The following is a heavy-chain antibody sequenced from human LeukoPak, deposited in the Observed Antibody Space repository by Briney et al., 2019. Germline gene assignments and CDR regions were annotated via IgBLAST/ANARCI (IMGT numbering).Heavy chain of an antibody. Sequence: AGGSLRLPCAASGFTFSSYGMHWVRQAPGKGLEWVAVISYDGSNKYYADSVKGRFTISRDNSKNTLYLQMNSLRAEDTAVYYCAHNYYDSSGAQGLIDYWGQGTLVTVSS. D-gene: IGHD3-22*01. J-gene: IGHJ4*02. CDR2: ISYDGSNK. CDR1: GFTFSSYG. CDR3: AHNYYDSSGAQGLIDY. V-gene: IGHV3-30*03.